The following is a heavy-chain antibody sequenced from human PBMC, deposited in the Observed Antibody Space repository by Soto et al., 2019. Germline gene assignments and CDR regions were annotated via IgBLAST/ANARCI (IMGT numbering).Heavy chain of an antibody. V-gene: IGHV3-74*01. J-gene: IGHJ4*02. D-gene: IGHD5-12*01. CDR3: TRGASGYGNFDY. CDR2: LNGDGSSS. CDR1: GFTFSSFW. Sequence: PGGSLRLSCAASGFTFSSFWLHWVRQTPGKGLVWISRLNGDGSSSSYADSVTGRFTISRDTATNTLYLQMNSLRPEDTALYYCTRGASGYGNFDYWGLGTLVNVSS.